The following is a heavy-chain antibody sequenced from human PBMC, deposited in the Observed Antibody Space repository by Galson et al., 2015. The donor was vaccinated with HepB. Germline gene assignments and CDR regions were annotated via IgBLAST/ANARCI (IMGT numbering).Heavy chain of an antibody. Sequence: SVKVSCKVSGYTLTELSMHWVRQAPGKGLEWMGGFDPEDGETIYAQKFQGRVTMTEDTSTDTAYMELSSLRSEDTAVYYCATDWYGSGSYYNYMDVWGKGTTVTVSS. CDR1: GYTLTELS. D-gene: IGHD3-10*01. V-gene: IGHV1-24*01. CDR2: FDPEDGET. J-gene: IGHJ6*03. CDR3: ATDWYGSGSYYNYMDV.